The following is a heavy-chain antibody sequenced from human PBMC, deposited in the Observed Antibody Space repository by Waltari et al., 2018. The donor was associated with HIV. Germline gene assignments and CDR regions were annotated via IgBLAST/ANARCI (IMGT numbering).Heavy chain of an antibody. V-gene: IGHV1-24*01. CDR2: FDPEEDKT. D-gene: IGHD3-10*01. CDR3: ATDFSGMVRAYSYYSLDV. Sequence: QVQLVQSGAEVKKPGASVKVSCKVSGHTLSELSMHWVRQVPGQGLEWMGNFDPEEDKTIDAQKFQGRVTMTEDTASDTAYMELSSLTSGDTAVYYCATDFSGMVRAYSYYSLDVWGQGTTVTVSS. J-gene: IGHJ6*02. CDR1: GHTLSELS.